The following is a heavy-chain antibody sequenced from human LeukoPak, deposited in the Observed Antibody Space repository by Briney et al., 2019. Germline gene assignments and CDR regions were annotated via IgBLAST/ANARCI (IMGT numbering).Heavy chain of an antibody. Sequence: PSETLSLTCTVSGGSISSYYWSWIRQPPGKGLEWIGYIYYSGSTNYNPSLKSRVTISVDTSKNQFSLKLSSVTAADTAVYYCARAGHCSSTSCYGHFDYWGQGTLVTVSS. CDR3: ARAGHCSSTSCYGHFDY. CDR1: GGSISSYY. V-gene: IGHV4-59*12. CDR2: IYYSGST. D-gene: IGHD2-2*01. J-gene: IGHJ4*02.